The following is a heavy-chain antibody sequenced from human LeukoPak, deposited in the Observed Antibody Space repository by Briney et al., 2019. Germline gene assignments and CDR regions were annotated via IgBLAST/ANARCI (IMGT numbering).Heavy chain of an antibody. Sequence: PGGSLRLSCAASGFTFSSYAMSWVRQAPGKGLEWVSAISGSGGSTYYADSVKGRFTISRDNSKNTLYLQMNSLRAEDTAVYYCATLDGSGSTYDAFDTWGQGTMVTVSS. CDR3: ATLDGSGSTYDAFDT. V-gene: IGHV3-23*01. J-gene: IGHJ3*02. CDR1: GFTFSSYA. CDR2: ISGSGGST. D-gene: IGHD3-10*01.